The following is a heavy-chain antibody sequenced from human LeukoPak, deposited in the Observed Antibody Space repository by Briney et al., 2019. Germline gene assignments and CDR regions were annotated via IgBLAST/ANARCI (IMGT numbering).Heavy chain of an antibody. CDR2: IIPILGIA. CDR3: ARDRKGSGYYYYGMDV. CDR1: GYTFTGYY. V-gene: IGHV1-69*04. D-gene: IGHD6-19*01. Sequence: SVKVSCKASGYTFTGYYMHWVRQAPGQGLEWMGRIIPILGIANYAQKFQGRVTITADTSTSTAYMELSSLRSEDTAVYSCARDRKGSGYYYYGMDVWGQGTTVTVSS. J-gene: IGHJ6*02.